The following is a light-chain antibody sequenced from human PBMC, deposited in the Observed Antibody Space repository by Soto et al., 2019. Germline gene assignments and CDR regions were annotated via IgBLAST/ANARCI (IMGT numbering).Light chain of an antibody. CDR3: QHHNSYSRT. V-gene: IGKV1-5*03. Sequence: DIQMTQSPSTLSASVGDRVAITCRASQSISSWLAWYQQKPGKAPKLLIYKASSLESGVPSRFSGSGSGTEFTLTISSLQPDYFSSDYYQHHNSYSRTCGQGT. CDR1: QSISSW. CDR2: KAS. J-gene: IGKJ1*01.